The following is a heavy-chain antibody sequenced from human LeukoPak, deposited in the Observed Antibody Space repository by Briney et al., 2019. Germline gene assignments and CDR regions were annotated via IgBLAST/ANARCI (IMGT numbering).Heavy chain of an antibody. CDR2: ISWNSGNT. D-gene: IGHD1-26*01. V-gene: IGHV3-9*01. J-gene: IGHJ3*01. Sequence: GRSLRLSCEVSGFSLDDFGMNWVRQAPGRALEWVSGISWNSGNTAYGDSVKGRYTISRDNAKNFVFLQMNSLRAEDTAVYYCVRDRRPGGWAPDAFGLWGQGTLVIVSS. CDR3: VRDRRPGGWAPDAFGL. CDR1: GFSLDDFG.